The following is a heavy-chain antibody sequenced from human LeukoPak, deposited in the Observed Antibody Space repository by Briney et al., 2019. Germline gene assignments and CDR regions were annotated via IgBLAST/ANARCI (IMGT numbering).Heavy chain of an antibody. Sequence: PSETLSLTCAVYGGSFRGYYWSWIRQPPGKGLEWIGEINHSGSTNYNPSLKSRVTISVDTSKNQFSLKLSSVTAADTAVYYCARGSEEMTTVTEHPKSCCFDYWGQGTLVTVSS. V-gene: IGHV4-34*01. CDR2: INHSGST. CDR3: ARGSEEMTTVTEHPKSCCFDY. J-gene: IGHJ4*02. D-gene: IGHD4-17*01. CDR1: GGSFRGYY.